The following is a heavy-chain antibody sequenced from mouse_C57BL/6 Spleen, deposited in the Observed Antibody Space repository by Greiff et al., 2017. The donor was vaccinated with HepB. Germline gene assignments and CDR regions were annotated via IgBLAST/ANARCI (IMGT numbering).Heavy chain of an antibody. V-gene: IGHV1-26*01. CDR2: INPNNGGT. Sequence: EVQLQQSGPELVKPGASVKISCKASGYTFTDYYMNWVKQSHGKSLEWIGDINPNNGGTSYNQKFKGKATLTVDKSSSTAYMELRSLTSEDSAVYYCARGGDGYYDWYFDVWGTGTTVTVSS. CDR3: ARGGDGYYDWYFDV. J-gene: IGHJ1*03. CDR1: GYTFTDYY. D-gene: IGHD2-3*01.